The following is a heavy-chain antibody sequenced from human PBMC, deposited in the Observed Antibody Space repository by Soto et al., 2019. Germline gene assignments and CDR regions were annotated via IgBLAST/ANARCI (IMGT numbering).Heavy chain of an antibody. CDR3: ARVFLLSRVPPATGVEDY. D-gene: IGHD2-2*01. CDR2: INHSGST. CDR1: GGSFSGYY. Sequence: PSETLSLTCAVYGGSFSGYYWSWIRQPPGKGLEWIGEINHSGSTNYNPSLKSRVTISVDTSKNQFSLKLSSVTAADTAVYYCARVFLLSRVPPATGVEDYWGQGTLVTAPQ. J-gene: IGHJ4*02. V-gene: IGHV4-34*01.